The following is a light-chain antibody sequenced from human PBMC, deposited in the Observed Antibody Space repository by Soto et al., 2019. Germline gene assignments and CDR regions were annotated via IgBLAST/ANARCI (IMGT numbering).Light chain of an antibody. CDR2: KAS. CDR1: QTISSW. CDR3: QQYNSYTWT. V-gene: IGKV1-5*03. J-gene: IGKJ1*01. Sequence: DIQMTQYASTLSGSVGDRVTITCRASQTISSWLAWYQQKKGKAPKLLIYKASTLKSGVPSRFSGSGYGTEFNLTISSLQTDDFATYYCQQYNSYTWTFGQGTKVDIK.